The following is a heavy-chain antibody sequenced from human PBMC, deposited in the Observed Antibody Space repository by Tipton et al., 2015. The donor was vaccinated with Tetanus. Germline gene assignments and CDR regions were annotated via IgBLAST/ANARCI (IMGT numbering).Heavy chain of an antibody. D-gene: IGHD3-9*01. CDR2: IYSSGST. Sequence: GLVKPSGTLSLTCNVSGGSITSYFWSWIRQAPGKGLEWIGYIYSSGSTNYNPSLKSRVTMSVDTARNQISLKLTSVSAADTAVYYCARANYEIPKKGPFDAWGQGALVIVSS. CDR1: GGSITSYF. J-gene: IGHJ4*02. CDR3: ARANYEIPKKGPFDA. V-gene: IGHV4-59*01.